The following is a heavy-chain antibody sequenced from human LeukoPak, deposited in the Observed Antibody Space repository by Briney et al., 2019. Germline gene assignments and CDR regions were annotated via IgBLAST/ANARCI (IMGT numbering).Heavy chain of an antibody. J-gene: IGHJ6*02. V-gene: IGHV3-66*01. CDR3: ARAPTYGDYPGYYYGMDV. CDR1: GFTVSSNY. CDR2: IYSGGST. D-gene: IGHD4-17*01. Sequence: GGSLRLSCAASGFTVSSNYMSWVRQAPGKGLEWVSVIYSGGSTYYADSVKGRFTISRDNSKNTLYLQMNSLRAEDTAVYYCARAPTYGDYPGYYYGMDVWGQGTTVTVSS.